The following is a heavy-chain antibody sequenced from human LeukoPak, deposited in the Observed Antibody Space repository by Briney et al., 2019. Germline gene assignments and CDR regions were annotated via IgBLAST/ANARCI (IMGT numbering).Heavy chain of an antibody. CDR3: AKVGGYCSSTSCSDY. Sequence: GGSLRLSCAASGFTFSSYWMHWVRQAPGKGLEWVSAISGSGGSTYYADSVKGRFTISRDNSKNTLYLQMNSLRAEDTAVYYCAKVGGYCSSTSCSDYWGQGTLVTVSS. CDR1: GFTFSSYW. J-gene: IGHJ4*02. CDR2: ISGSGGST. D-gene: IGHD2-2*01. V-gene: IGHV3-23*01.